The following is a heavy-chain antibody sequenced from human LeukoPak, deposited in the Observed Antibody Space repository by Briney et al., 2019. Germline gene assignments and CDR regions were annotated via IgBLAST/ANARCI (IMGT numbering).Heavy chain of an antibody. V-gene: IGHV3-53*05. CDR2: IYSGGST. J-gene: IGHJ4*02. Sequence: GGSLRLSCAASGFIVRNYYLSWVRQAPGKGLEWVSVIYSGGSTYYADSVKGRFTISRDNSKNTLYLQMNSLRAEDTAVYYCASWVSSSSHFDYWGQGTLVTVSS. CDR3: ASWVSSSSHFDY. D-gene: IGHD6-6*01. CDR1: GFIVRNYY.